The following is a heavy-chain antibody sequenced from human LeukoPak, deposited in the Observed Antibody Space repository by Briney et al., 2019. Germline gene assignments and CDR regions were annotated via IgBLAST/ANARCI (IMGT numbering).Heavy chain of an antibody. CDR3: AIYSSSWYFDY. Sequence: PSGTLSLTCAVSGGSISSSHWRSWVRQPPGKGLEWIGEIYHSGSTNYNPSLTSQVTISVDKSKNQFSLKLSSVTAADTAMYYCAIYSSSWYFDYWGQGTLVTVSS. D-gene: IGHD6-13*01. CDR1: GGSISSSHW. V-gene: IGHV4-4*02. J-gene: IGHJ4*02. CDR2: IYHSGST.